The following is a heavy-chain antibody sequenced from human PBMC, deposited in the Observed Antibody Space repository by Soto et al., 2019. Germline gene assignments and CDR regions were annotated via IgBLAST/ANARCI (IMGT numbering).Heavy chain of an antibody. Sequence: QVQLVESGGGVVQPGRSLRLSCAATGFTFSGYGMHWVRQAPGKGLEWVAVVRHAGSNIHYADFVKGRFTISRDNSKNTLDRQMNSLGAEDTAVYYCVRVGVGCRHFYGFLDYWGQGTLVTVSS. CDR3: VRVGVGCRHFYGFLDY. CDR1: GFTFSGYG. V-gene: IGHV3-33*01. D-gene: IGHD3-10*01. CDR2: VRHAGSNI. J-gene: IGHJ4*02.